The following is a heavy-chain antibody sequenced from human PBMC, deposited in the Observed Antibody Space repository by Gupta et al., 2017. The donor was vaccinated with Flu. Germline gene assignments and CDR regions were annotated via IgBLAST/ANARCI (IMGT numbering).Heavy chain of an antibody. CDR1: GFPFSSYG. J-gene: IGHJ4*02. CDR2: IWYDGSNK. V-gene: IGHV3-33*01. D-gene: IGHD6-6*01. Sequence: QVQLVESGGGVVQPGRSLRLSCAASGFPFSSYGMHWVRQAPGKGLGWVAVIWYDGSNKYYADSVKGRFTIPRDNSKNTLYLQMNSLRAEDTAVYYCARGGSSSSLYYFDYWGQGTLVTVSS. CDR3: ARGGSSSSLYYFDY.